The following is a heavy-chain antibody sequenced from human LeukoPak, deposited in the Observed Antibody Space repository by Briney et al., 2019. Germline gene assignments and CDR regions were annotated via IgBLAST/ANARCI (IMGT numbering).Heavy chain of an antibody. D-gene: IGHD2-15*01. J-gene: IGHJ4*02. Sequence: PGGCLRPACAASGFTFSSYEMNWVRQAPGKGLEWVSYISSSGSTIYYADSVKGRFTISRDNAKNSLYLQMNSLRAEDTAVYYCARGVVAATLDYWGQGTLVTVSS. CDR2: ISSSGSTI. V-gene: IGHV3-48*03. CDR1: GFTFSSYE. CDR3: ARGVVAATLDY.